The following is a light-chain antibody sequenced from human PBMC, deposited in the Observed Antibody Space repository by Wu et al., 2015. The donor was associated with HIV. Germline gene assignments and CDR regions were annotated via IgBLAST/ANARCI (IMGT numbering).Light chain of an antibody. CDR1: QSISSSY. CDR2: DGS. CDR3: LQRSSWPLT. V-gene: IGKV3D-11*02. J-gene: IGKJ4*01. Sequence: ETVLTQSPATLSLSPGERATLSCRASQSISSSYLAWYQQKPGQAPRLLIYDGSKRATGIPDRFSASGPGTDFTLTITSLEPEDFAVYYCLQRSSWPLTFGGGT.